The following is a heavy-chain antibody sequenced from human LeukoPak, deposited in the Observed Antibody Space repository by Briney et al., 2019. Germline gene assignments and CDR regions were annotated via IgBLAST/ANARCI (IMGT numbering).Heavy chain of an antibody. CDR1: GFTFNTYP. CDR2: ITDTGGDT. V-gene: IGHV3-23*01. D-gene: IGHD1-26*01. Sequence: PGGSLRRSCAASGFTFNTYPMNWVRQAPGKGLEWVSGITDTGGDTKSADSVKGRFTISRDNSRNTLYLQMNSLRDEDTAIYYCAKTTRPLGALDHWGQGTLVTVSS. J-gene: IGHJ4*02. CDR3: AKTTRPLGALDH.